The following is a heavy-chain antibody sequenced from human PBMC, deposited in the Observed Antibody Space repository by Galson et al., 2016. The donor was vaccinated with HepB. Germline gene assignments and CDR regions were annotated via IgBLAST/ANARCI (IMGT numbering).Heavy chain of an antibody. CDR3: ARSYYMSTEGYRPFDS. J-gene: IGHJ4*02. D-gene: IGHD5-18*01. Sequence: VKVSCKVSGYTFSDSYIHWVQQAPGKGLEWMGLVDPEDGETIYAEKFQGRVSITADTSTDTASMELISLRSEDTAVYFCARSYYMSTEGYRPFDSWSQGTLVTVSS. CDR1: GYTFSDSY. CDR2: VDPEDGET. V-gene: IGHV1-69-2*01.